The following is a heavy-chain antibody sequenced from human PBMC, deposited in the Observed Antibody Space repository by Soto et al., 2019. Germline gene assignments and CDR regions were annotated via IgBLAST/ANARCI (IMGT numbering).Heavy chain of an antibody. CDR1: GFTFSSYW. V-gene: IGHV3-74*01. J-gene: IGHJ4*02. D-gene: IGHD3-22*01. CDR2: INSDGSST. Sequence: GGSLRLSCAASGFTFSSYWMHWVRQAPGKGLLWVSRINSDGSSTSYADSVKGRFTISRDNAKNQLYLQMNSLRAEETAVDYFESKGYYYDSSGQLDYLGQVTLVTVS. CDR3: ESKGYYYDSSGQLDY.